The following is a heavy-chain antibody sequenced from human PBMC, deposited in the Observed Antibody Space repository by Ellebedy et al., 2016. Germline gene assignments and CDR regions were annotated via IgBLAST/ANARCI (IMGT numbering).Heavy chain of an antibody. D-gene: IGHD7-27*01. Sequence: GESLKISXAASGFTFSSYSMNWVRQAPGKGLEWVSYISSSSTIYYADSVKGRFTISRDNAKNSLYLQMNSLRAEDTAVYYCAKDFPGDAFDIWGQGIMVTVSS. CDR3: AKDFPGDAFDI. J-gene: IGHJ3*02. CDR1: GFTFSSYS. V-gene: IGHV3-48*01. CDR2: ISSSSTI.